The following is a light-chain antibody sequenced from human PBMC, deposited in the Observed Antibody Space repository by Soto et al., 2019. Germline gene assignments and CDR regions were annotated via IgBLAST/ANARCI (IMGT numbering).Light chain of an antibody. Sequence: MVLTQSPGTLSLCQAEGATLSCRASQSVSSSYLAWYQQKPGQAPRLLIYGASSRATGIPDRFSGSGSGTDFTLTISRLEPEDFAVYYCQQYGTSRTFGQGTKVDIK. J-gene: IGKJ1*01. CDR3: QQYGTSRT. CDR1: QSVSSSY. CDR2: GAS. V-gene: IGKV3-20*01.